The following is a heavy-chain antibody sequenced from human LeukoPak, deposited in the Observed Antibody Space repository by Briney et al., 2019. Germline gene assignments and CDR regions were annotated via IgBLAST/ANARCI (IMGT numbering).Heavy chain of an antibody. CDR1: GYSFSSDW. Sequence: GESLKISCKASGYSFSSDWIAWVRQMPGKGLEWMGIIFPIDSETTYSLSFQGQVTISADKSISTAYLQWSSLKASDTAMYYCTRGCSGGSCSRDAMDVWGQGTMVTVSS. D-gene: IGHD2-15*01. CDR2: IFPIDSET. V-gene: IGHV5-51*01. J-gene: IGHJ6*02. CDR3: TRGCSGGSCSRDAMDV.